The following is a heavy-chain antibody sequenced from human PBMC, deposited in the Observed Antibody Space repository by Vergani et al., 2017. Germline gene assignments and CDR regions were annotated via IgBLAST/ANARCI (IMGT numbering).Heavy chain of an antibody. J-gene: IGHJ4*02. CDR3: VKGQQQLVHGFDY. Sequence: QVQLVESGGGVVQPGRSLRLSCAASGFTFSSYAMHWVRQAPGKGLEWVAVISYDGSNKYYADSVKGRFTISRDNSKNTLYLQMNSLRAEDTAVYYCVKGQQQLVHGFDYWGQGTLVTVSS. D-gene: IGHD6-13*01. V-gene: IGHV3-30-3*01. CDR2: ISYDGSNK. CDR1: GFTFSSYA.